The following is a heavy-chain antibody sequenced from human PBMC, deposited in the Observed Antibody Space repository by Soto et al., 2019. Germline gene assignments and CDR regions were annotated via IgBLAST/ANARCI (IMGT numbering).Heavy chain of an antibody. Sequence: GGSLRLSCAASGFTFSSYAMHWVRQAPGKGLEWVAVISYDGSNKYYADSVKGRFTISRDNSKNTLYLQMNSLRAEDTAVYYCARRSTVLYSSGSSRTDYWGQGTLVTVSS. CDR1: GFTFSSYA. CDR3: ARRSTVLYSSGSSRTDY. CDR2: ISYDGSNK. J-gene: IGHJ4*02. V-gene: IGHV3-30-3*01. D-gene: IGHD6-19*01.